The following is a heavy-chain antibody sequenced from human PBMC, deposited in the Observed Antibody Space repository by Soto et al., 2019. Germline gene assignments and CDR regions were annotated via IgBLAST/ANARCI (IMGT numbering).Heavy chain of an antibody. CDR2: INHSGST. V-gene: IGHV4-34*01. D-gene: IGHD6-13*01. Sequence: QVQLQQWGAGLLKPSETLSLTCAVYGGSFSGYYWSWIRQPPGKGLEWIGEINHSGSTNYTPSLKSRVTISVDTSKNQFSLKLSSVTAADTAVYYCASLYSSRRSGYYGMDVWGQGTTVTVSS. CDR1: GGSFSGYY. CDR3: ASLYSSRRSGYYGMDV. J-gene: IGHJ6*02.